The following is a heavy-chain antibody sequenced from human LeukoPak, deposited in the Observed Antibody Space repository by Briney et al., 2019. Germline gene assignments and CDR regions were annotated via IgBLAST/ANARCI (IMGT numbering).Heavy chain of an antibody. J-gene: IGHJ5*02. D-gene: IGHD5-24*01. CDR2: INHSGST. CDR1: GGSFSGHY. V-gene: IGHV4-34*01. CDR3: ARGVGRDGYNPAANWFDP. Sequence: SETLSLTCAVYGGSFSGHYWSWIRQPPGKGLEWIGEINHSGSTNYNPSLKSRVTISVDTSKNQFSLKLSSVTAADTAVYYCARGVGRDGYNPAANWFDPWGQGTLVTVSS.